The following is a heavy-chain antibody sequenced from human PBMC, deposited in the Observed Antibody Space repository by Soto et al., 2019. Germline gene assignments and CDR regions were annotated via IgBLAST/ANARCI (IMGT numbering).Heavy chain of an antibody. CDR2: IIPIFGTA. J-gene: IGHJ6*02. Sequence: QVQLVQSGAEVKKPGSSVKVSCKASGGTFSSYAISWVRQAPGQGLEWMGGIIPIFGTANYAQKFQGRVTITADESTSTAYMELSSLRSEDTAVYYCAIGRGIAAAGYFYYYYYGMDVWGQGTTVTVSS. CDR3: AIGRGIAAAGYFYYYYYGMDV. V-gene: IGHV1-69*01. D-gene: IGHD6-13*01. CDR1: GGTFSSYA.